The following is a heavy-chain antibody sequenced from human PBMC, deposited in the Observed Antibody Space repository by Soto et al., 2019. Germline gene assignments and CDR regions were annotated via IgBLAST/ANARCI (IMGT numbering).Heavy chain of an antibody. Sequence: SETLSLTCSVSGGSISNGVWYGSWVREHPGKGLEWIGDIYYRGTTYYNPSLRSRVTISRDTSTNQVSLKVNSVTAADAAVYYCARVSAGGTRWFESWGQGILVTVS. V-gene: IGHV4-31*03. D-gene: IGHD6-13*01. J-gene: IGHJ5*01. CDR3: ARVSAGGTRWFES. CDR1: GGSISNGVWY. CDR2: IYYRGTT.